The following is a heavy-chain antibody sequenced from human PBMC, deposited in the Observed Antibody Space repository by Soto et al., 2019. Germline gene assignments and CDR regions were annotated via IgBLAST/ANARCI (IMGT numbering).Heavy chain of an antibody. CDR1: GGTISSSGCY. J-gene: IGHJ5*02. Sequence: LETHSLPCTVAGGTISSSGCYWGWNRQPPVKGLEWIGSIYYSGSTYYNPSLKSRVTISVDTSKNQFSLKLSSVTAADTAVYYRARPSITMVRGVIINGEFAFDPWGQGTLVTVSS. CDR3: ARPSITMVRGVIINGEFAFDP. D-gene: IGHD3-10*01. CDR2: IYYSGST. V-gene: IGHV4-39*01.